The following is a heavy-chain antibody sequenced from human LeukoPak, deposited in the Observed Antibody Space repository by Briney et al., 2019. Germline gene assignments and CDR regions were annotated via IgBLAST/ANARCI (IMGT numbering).Heavy chain of an antibody. J-gene: IGHJ6*02. V-gene: IGHV3-21*01. CDR1: GFTFSSYS. Sequence: PGGSLRLSCAASGFTFSSYSMNWVRQAPGKGLEWVSSISSSSSYIYYADSVKGRFTISRDNAKNSLYLQMNSLRAEDTAVYYCASSFMVRGLYYYGMDVWGQGTTVTVSS. CDR3: ASSFMVRGLYYYGMDV. D-gene: IGHD3-10*01. CDR2: ISSSSSYI.